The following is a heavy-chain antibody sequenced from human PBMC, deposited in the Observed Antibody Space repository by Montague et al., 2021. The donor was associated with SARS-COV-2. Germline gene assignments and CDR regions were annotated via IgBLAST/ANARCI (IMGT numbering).Heavy chain of an antibody. CDR1: GGSFSTYS. CDR2: IHHGGST. D-gene: IGHD3-10*01. V-gene: IGHV4-34*01. Sequence: SETLSLTCAVHGGSFSTYSWNWIRQPPGKGLEWIGEIHHGGSTNYNSSPKSRVPISADTSKNQFSLKLTSAAAADTAVYYCARLGDGVVPSPILGVGPYYSYYYMDVWGRETSVTVSS. J-gene: IGHJ6*03. CDR3: ARLGDGVVPSPILGVGPYYSYYYMDV.